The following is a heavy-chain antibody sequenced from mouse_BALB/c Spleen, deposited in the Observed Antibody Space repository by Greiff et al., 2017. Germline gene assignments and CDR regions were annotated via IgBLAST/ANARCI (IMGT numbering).Heavy chain of an antibody. D-gene: IGHD1-2*01. CDR3: ARGGITTATEFAY. V-gene: IGHV1-7*01. CDR1: GYTFTSYW. Sequence: QVQLQQSGAELAKPGASVKMSCKASGYTFTSYWMHWVKQRPGQGLEWIGYINPSTGYTEYNQKFKDKATLTADKSSSTAYMQLSSLTSEDSAVYYCARGGITTATEFAYWDQGTLVTVSA. CDR2: INPSTGYT. J-gene: IGHJ3*01.